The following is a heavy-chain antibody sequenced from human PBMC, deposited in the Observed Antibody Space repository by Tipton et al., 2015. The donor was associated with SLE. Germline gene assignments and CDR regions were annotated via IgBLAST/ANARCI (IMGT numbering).Heavy chain of an antibody. J-gene: IGHJ4*02. D-gene: IGHD3-3*01. CDR1: GGSVSSHY. CDR2: IYASGST. V-gene: IGHV4-4*07. CDR3: ARGNGYWDY. Sequence: GLVKPSETLSVSCTVSGGSVSSHYWTWVRQPPGRGLEWIGRIYASGSTDYNPSLKSRVTMSLDTSKNQVSLELTSVSVADTAVYYCARGNGYWDYWGKGTLVTVSS.